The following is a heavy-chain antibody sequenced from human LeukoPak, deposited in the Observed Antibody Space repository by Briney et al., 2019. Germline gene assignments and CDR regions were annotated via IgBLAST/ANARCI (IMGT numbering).Heavy chain of an antibody. V-gene: IGHV3-53*01. CDR1: GFTVSSNY. CDR3: AGPRRYSSGWYDGAFDI. J-gene: IGHJ3*02. Sequence: GGSLRLSCAASGFTVSSNYMSWVRQAPGKGLEWVSVIYSGGSTYYADSVKGRFTISRDNSKNTLYLQMNSLRAEDTAVYYCAGPRRYSSGWYDGAFDIWGQGTVVTVSS. D-gene: IGHD6-19*01. CDR2: IYSGGST.